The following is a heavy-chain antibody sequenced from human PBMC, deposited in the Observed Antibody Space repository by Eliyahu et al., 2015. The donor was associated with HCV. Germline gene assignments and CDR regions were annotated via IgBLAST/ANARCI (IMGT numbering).Heavy chain of an antibody. Sequence: EVQLVESGGGLVQPGGSLRLSCAASGFTFSSYWMHWVRQAPGKGLEWVSRINSDGSRTSYADSVKGRFTISRDNAKNTLYLQMNSLRADDTAVYYCARELVGTNFYYYGMGVWGQGTTVTVSS. CDR3: ARELVGTNFYYYGMGV. CDR1: GFTFSSYW. D-gene: IGHD2-21*02. CDR2: INSDGSRT. V-gene: IGHV3-74*01. J-gene: IGHJ6*02.